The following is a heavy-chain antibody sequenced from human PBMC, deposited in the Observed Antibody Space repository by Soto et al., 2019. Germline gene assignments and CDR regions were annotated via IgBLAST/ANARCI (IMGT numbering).Heavy chain of an antibody. J-gene: IGHJ6*02. V-gene: IGHV4-34*01. CDR3: ARGRSSVPDRRGIGYYGLDV. CDR1: GGSFSGYY. CDR2: INDSGIT. Sequence: QVQLQQWGAEVLKPSETLSLTCVVNGGSFSGYYWSWIRQPPGKGLEWIGEINDSGITDSNPSLESRVTRSVDMSKNQFSLNLGSVTAADTAVYHCARGRSSVPDRRGIGYYGLDVWGQGTTVTVSS. D-gene: IGHD6-6*01.